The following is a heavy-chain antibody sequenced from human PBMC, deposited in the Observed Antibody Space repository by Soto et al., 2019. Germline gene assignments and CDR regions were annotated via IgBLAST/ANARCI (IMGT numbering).Heavy chain of an antibody. Sequence: GGSLRLSCAASGFTFSSYGMHWVRQAPGKGLEWVAVISYDGSNKYYADSVKGRFTISRDNSKNTLYLQMNSLRAEDTAVYYCANAEDYLIDYWGQGTLVTVSS. CDR1: GFTFSSYG. CDR3: ANAEDYLIDY. J-gene: IGHJ4*02. D-gene: IGHD4-17*01. V-gene: IGHV3-30*18. CDR2: ISYDGSNK.